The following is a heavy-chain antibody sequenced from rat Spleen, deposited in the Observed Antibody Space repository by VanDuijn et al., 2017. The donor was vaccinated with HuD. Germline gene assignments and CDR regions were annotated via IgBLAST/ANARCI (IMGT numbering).Heavy chain of an antibody. CDR1: GFTFSDYY. CDR2: ISYDGNNT. J-gene: IGHJ2*01. CDR3: ARHPMGIDY. V-gene: IGHV5-20*01. D-gene: IGHD1-9*01. Sequence: EVQLVESGGGLVQPGRSLKLSCAASGFTFSDYYMAWVRQAPTKGLEWVASISYDGNNTYYRDSVKGRFTLSRDNAKSSLYLQMNSLKSEDTATYYCARHPMGIDYWGQGVMVTVSS.